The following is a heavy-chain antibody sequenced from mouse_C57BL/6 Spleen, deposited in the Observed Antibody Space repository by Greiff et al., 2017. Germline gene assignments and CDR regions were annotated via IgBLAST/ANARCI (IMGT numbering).Heavy chain of an antibody. J-gene: IGHJ2*01. V-gene: IGHV8-8*01. D-gene: IGHD1-1*01. CDR2: IWWDDDK. Sequence: QVTLKECGPGILQPSQTLSLTCSFSGFSLSTFGMGVGWIRQPSGKGLEWLAHIWWDDDKYYNPVLKSRLTISKDTSKNHVFLKIANVDTADTATYYCSRIANGSSLDYWGQGTTLTVSS. CDR1: GFSLSTFGMG. CDR3: SRIANGSSLDY.